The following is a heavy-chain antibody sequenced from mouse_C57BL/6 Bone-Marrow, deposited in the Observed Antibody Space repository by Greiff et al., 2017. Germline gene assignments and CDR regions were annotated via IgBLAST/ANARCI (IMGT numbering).Heavy chain of an antibody. D-gene: IGHD1-1*01. J-gene: IGHJ2*01. CDR2: INPNYGTT. Sequence: EVQLQQSGPELVKPGASVKISCKASGYSFTDYNMNWVQQSNGKSLEWIGVINPNYGTTSYNQKFKGKATLTVDQSSSTAYMQLNSLTSEDSAVYYCARWDYYGSSDYFDYWGQGTTLTVSS. CDR1: GYSFTDYN. CDR3: ARWDYYGSSDYFDY. V-gene: IGHV1-39*01.